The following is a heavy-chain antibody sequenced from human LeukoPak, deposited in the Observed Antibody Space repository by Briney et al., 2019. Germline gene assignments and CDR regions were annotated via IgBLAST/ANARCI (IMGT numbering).Heavy chain of an antibody. CDR3: ARVVGYRSSYYYYMDV. D-gene: IGHD6-19*01. J-gene: IGHJ6*03. CDR1: GGSISSSSYY. Sequence: SETLSLTCTVSGGSISSSSYYWGWIRQPPGKGLEWIGSIYYSGSTYYNPSLKSRVTISVDTSKNQFSLKLRSVTAADTAVYYCARVVGYRSSYYYYMDVWGKGTTVTVSS. CDR2: IYYSGST. V-gene: IGHV4-39*07.